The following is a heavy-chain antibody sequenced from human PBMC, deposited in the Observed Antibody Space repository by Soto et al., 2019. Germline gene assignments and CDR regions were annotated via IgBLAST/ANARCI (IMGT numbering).Heavy chain of an antibody. CDR2: ISSSSSTI. CDR3: ARRGYTTGSRGNYYYYYGMDV. CDR1: GFTFSSYS. J-gene: IGHJ6*02. V-gene: IGHV3-48*01. Sequence: GGSLRLSCAASGFTFSSYSMNWVRQAPGKGLEWVSYISSSSSTIYYADSVKGRFTISRDNAKNSLYLQMNSLRAEDTAVYYCARRGYTTGSRGNYYYYYGMDVWGQGTTVTVSS. D-gene: IGHD1-1*01.